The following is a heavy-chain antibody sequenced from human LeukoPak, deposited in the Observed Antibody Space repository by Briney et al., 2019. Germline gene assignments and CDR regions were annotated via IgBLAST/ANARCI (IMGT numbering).Heavy chain of an antibody. CDR3: ARAAGPLQY. CDR2: IYYSGST. J-gene: IGHJ4*02. D-gene: IGHD6-19*01. V-gene: IGHV4-39*07. CDR1: GASLSGSNYY. Sequence: PSETLSLTCTVSGASLSGSNYYWGWMRQPPGKGLEWIGNIYYSGSTYYNPSLKSRVTISVDTSKNQFSLKLSSVTAADTAVYYCARAAGPLQYWGQGTLVTVSS.